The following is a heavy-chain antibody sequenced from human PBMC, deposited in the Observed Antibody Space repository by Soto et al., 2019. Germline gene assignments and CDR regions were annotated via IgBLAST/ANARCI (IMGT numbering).Heavy chain of an antibody. CDR3: ARADTAMVKVDY. CDR1: GYTFTSYG. J-gene: IGHJ4*02. D-gene: IGHD5-18*01. Sequence: ASVKVSCKASGYTFTSYGISWVRQAPGQGLEWMGWISAYNGNTNYAQKLQGRVTMTTDTSTSTAYMELSSLRSEDTAVYYCARADTAMVKVDYWGQGTLVTVSS. CDR2: ISAYNGNT. V-gene: IGHV1-18*01.